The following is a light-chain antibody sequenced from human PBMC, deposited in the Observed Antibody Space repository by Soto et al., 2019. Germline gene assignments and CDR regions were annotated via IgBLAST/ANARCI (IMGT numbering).Light chain of an antibody. CDR1: SSNIGAGYD. Sequence: QAVVTQPPSVSGAPGQRVTISCTGSSSNIGAGYDVHWYQQLPGTAPKLLIYGNTNRPSGVPDRFSGFKSGTSASLAITGLQAEDEADYHCQSYDSSLSGYVFGTGTKLTVL. V-gene: IGLV1-40*01. CDR2: GNT. CDR3: QSYDSSLSGYV. J-gene: IGLJ1*01.